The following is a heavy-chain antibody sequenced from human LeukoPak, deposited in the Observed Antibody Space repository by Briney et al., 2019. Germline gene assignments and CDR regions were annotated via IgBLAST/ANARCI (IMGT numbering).Heavy chain of an antibody. CDR2: IYTSGST. Sequence: SETLSLTCTVSGGSISSYYWSWVRQPAGKGLEGIGRIYTSGSTNYNPSLTSGVTMSVDTSKNHFSLKLSSVTDAHTSVYYSARDPYDYYGSGSLPGYMDVWGKGTPVTVSS. CDR3: ARDPYDYYGSGSLPGYMDV. D-gene: IGHD3-10*01. J-gene: IGHJ6*03. CDR1: GGSISSYY. V-gene: IGHV4-4*07.